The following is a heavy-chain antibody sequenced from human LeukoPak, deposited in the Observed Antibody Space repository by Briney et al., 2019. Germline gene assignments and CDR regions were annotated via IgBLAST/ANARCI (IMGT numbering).Heavy chain of an antibody. CDR2: ISSSSSYI. Sequence: TGGSLRLSCAASGFTFSSYSMNWVRQAPGKGLEWVSSISSSSSYIYYADSVKGRFTISRDNAKNSLYLQMNSLRAEDTAVNYCARGYYYDSSGYTYWGQGTLVTVSS. D-gene: IGHD3-22*01. CDR1: GFTFSSYS. CDR3: ARGYYYDSSGYTY. J-gene: IGHJ4*02. V-gene: IGHV3-21*01.